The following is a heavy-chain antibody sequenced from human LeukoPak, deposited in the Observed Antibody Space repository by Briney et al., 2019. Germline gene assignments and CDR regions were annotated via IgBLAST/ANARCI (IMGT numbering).Heavy chain of an antibody. V-gene: IGHV5-51*01. CDR2: IYPGDSDT. D-gene: IGHD3-10*01. Sequence: GESLKISCKGSGYSFTSYWIGWVRQMPGKGLEWMGIIYPGDSDTRYSPSFQGQVTISADKSISTAYLQWSSLKASDTAMYYCARLPDYYDSGSYSNENWFDPWGQGTLVTVSS. J-gene: IGHJ5*02. CDR1: GYSFTSYW. CDR3: ARLPDYYDSGSYSNENWFDP.